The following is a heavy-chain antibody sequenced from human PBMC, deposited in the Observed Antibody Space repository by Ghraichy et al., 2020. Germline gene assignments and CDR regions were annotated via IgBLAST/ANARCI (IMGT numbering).Heavy chain of an antibody. CDR3: ARDLSTFYNFLTGYGNFDY. J-gene: IGHJ4*02. CDR1: GFTFSSYR. CDR2: ISSTGNTI. D-gene: IGHD3-9*01. Sequence: GGSLRLSCAASGFTFSSYRMNWVRRAPGKGLEWLSYISSTGNTIYYADSVQGRFTISRDNINSSLYLQMNSLRAEDTAVYYCARDLSTFYNFLTGYGNFDYWGQGALVTVSS. V-gene: IGHV3-48*01.